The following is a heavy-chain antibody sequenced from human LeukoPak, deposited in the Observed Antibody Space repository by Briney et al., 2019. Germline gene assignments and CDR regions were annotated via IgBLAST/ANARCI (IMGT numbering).Heavy chain of an antibody. CDR2: IKQDGSEK. D-gene: IGHD6-6*01. J-gene: IGHJ4*02. Sequence: GGSLRLSCAASGFTFSSYWVSWVRQAPGKGLEWVANIKQDGSEKHYVDSVKGRFTISRDNAKKSLFLHMNSLRVEDTAVYYCARGSEYTSSTNYYFDYWGQGTLVTVSS. V-gene: IGHV3-7*01. CDR1: GFTFSSYW. CDR3: ARGSEYTSSTNYYFDY.